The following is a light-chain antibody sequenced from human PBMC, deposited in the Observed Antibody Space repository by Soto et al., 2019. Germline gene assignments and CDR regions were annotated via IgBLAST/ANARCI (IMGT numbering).Light chain of an antibody. CDR3: QQYDNSPIT. J-gene: IGKJ5*01. CDR2: GAS. CDR1: QSISSSF. V-gene: IGKV3-20*01. Sequence: IGVSKSAGILSLSPGERASLSCGASQSISSSFLAWYQQKPGQAPRLLIYGASSGATGIPDRFSGTGSETDFTLTISRLEPEDFAVYYCQQYDNSPITFGQGTRLEIK.